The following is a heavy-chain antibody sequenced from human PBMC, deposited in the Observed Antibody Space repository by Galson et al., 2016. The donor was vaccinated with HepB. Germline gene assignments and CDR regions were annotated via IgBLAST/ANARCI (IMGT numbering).Heavy chain of an antibody. CDR2: TWHDGSNQ. CDR3: ARESPHIAVPVLDD. V-gene: IGHV3-33*01. CDR1: GFVFSSYG. J-gene: IGHJ4*02. D-gene: IGHD6-19*01. Sequence: SLRLSCAASGFVFSSYGIHWVRQAPGKGLEWVALTWHDGSNQYYADSVKGRFTISRDNSKNTLYLQMNSLRAEDSAVYYCARESPHIAVPVLDDWGQGTLVTVSS.